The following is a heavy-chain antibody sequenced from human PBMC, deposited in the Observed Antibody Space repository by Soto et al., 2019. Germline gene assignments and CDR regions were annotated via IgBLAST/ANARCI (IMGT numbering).Heavy chain of an antibody. Sequence: SETLSLTCTVSGGSISSYYWSWIRQPPGKGLEWIGYIYYSGSTNYNPSLKSRVTISVDTSKNQFSLKLSSVTAADTAVYYCAREDGDHPRLWGQGTLVTVSS. D-gene: IGHD3-10*01. CDR3: AREDGDHPRL. CDR1: GGSISSYY. V-gene: IGHV4-59*01. CDR2: IYYSGST. J-gene: IGHJ4*02.